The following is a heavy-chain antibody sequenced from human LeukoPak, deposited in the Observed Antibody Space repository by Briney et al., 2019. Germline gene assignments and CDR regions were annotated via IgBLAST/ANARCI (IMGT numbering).Heavy chain of an antibody. CDR3: VRDGDDFNFDY. J-gene: IGHJ4*02. CDR1: GFTFDDYA. Sequence: GRSLRLSCAASGFTFDDYAMHWVRQAPGKGLVWVSRVIRDGSFTNYADSVKGRFTISRDNAKNTLYLQMNSLRAEDTAVYYCVRDGDDFNFDYWGQGSLVTVSS. D-gene: IGHD5-24*01. V-gene: IGHV3-74*01. CDR2: VIRDGSFT.